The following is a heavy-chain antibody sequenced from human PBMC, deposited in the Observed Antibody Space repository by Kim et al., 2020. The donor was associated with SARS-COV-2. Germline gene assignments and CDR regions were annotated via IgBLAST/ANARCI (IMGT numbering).Heavy chain of an antibody. D-gene: IGHD6-13*01. CDR3: ARAEGAYSSSWYSYYYYGMDV. CDR2: ISYDGSNK. Sequence: GGSLRLSCAASGFTFSSYAMHWVRQAPGKGLEWVAVISYDGSNKYYADSVKGRFTISRDNSKNTLYLQMNSLRAEDTAVYYCARAEGAYSSSWYSYYYYGMDVWGQGTTVTVSS. CDR1: GFTFSSYA. J-gene: IGHJ6*02. V-gene: IGHV3-30*04.